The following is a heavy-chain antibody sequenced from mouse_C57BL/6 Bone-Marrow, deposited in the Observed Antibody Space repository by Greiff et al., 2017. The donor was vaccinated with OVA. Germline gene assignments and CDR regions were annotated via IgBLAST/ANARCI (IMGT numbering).Heavy chain of an antibody. CDR2: VYPYNGGT. CDR3: GGFYYYGSSYFDY. Sequence: VQLQQSGPVLVKPGPSVKISCKASGFTFTDYYMHWVKQSHGKSLEWIGLVYPYNGGTSYNQKFKGKATLTVDTSSSTAYMELNSLTSEDSAVYYCGGFYYYGSSYFDYWGQGTTLTVSS. CDR1: GFTFTDYY. J-gene: IGHJ2*01. V-gene: IGHV1-36*01. D-gene: IGHD1-1*01.